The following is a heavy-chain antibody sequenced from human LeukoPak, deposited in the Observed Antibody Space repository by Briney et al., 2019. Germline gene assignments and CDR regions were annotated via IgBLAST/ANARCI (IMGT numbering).Heavy chain of an antibody. Sequence: SETLSLTCTVSGGSISSSSYYWGWIRQPPGKGLEWIGSIYYSGSTYYNPSLKSRVTMPVDTSKNQFSLKLSSVTAADTAVYYCARDHYDILTGFLRFDPWGQGTLVTVSS. CDR2: IYYSGST. CDR3: ARDHYDILTGFLRFDP. J-gene: IGHJ5*02. CDR1: GGSISSSSYY. D-gene: IGHD3-9*01. V-gene: IGHV4-39*07.